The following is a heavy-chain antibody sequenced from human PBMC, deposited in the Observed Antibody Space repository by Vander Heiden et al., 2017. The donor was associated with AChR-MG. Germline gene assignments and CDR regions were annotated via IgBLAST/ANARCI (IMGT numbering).Heavy chain of an antibody. CDR1: GLSFSDYY. CDR3: ARGGRYYDYVWGSYRCELDY. J-gene: IGHJ4*02. CDR2: ISSSSTYT. V-gene: IGHV3-11*06. D-gene: IGHD3-16*02. Sequence: QVQLVESGGGLVKPGGSLRLSCAASGLSFSDYYMSWIRQAPGKGLEWVSYISSSSTYTSYSDSVKGRFTISRDNAKNSLYLQMNSLRAEDTAVYYCARGGRYYDYVWGSYRCELDYWGQGTLVTVSS.